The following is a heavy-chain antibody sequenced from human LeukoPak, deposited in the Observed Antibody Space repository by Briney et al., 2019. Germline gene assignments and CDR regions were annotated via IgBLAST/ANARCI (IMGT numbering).Heavy chain of an antibody. D-gene: IGHD6-13*01. J-gene: IGHJ4*02. CDR2: INHSGST. CDR3: ARGQIAAAGSDY. V-gene: IGHV4-34*01. Sequence: SETLSLTCAVYGGSFSGYYWSWIRQPPGKGLEWIGEINHSGSTNYNPSLKSRVTISVDTSKNQFSLKLSSVTAADTAVYYCARGQIAAAGSDYWGLGTLVTVSS. CDR1: GGSFSGYY.